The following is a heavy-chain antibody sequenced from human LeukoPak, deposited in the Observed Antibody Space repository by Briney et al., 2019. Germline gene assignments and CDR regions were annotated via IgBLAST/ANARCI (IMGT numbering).Heavy chain of an antibody. Sequence: ASVKVSCKASGYTFTGYYMHWVRQAPGQGLEWMGWINPNSGGTNYAQKFQGRVTMTRDTSISTAYMGLSRLRSDDTAVYYCARDKGTQLPLPFDAFDIWGQGTMVTVSS. V-gene: IGHV1-2*02. CDR2: INPNSGGT. CDR1: GYTFTGYY. J-gene: IGHJ3*02. CDR3: ARDKGTQLPLPFDAFDI. D-gene: IGHD2-2*01.